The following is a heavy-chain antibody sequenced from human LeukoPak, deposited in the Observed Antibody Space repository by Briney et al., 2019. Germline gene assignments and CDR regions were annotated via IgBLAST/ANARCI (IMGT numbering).Heavy chain of an antibody. CDR1: GSTFSDYY. V-gene: IGHV3-11*04. CDR3: AKEGNYDILTGYYSDY. Sequence: PGGSLRLSCAASGSTFSDYYMNWIRQAPGKGLEWVSYISSSGSTIYYADSVKGRFTISRDNAKNSLYLQMNSLRAEDTAVYYCAKEGNYDILTGYYSDYWGQGTLVTVSS. CDR2: ISSSGSTI. D-gene: IGHD3-9*01. J-gene: IGHJ4*02.